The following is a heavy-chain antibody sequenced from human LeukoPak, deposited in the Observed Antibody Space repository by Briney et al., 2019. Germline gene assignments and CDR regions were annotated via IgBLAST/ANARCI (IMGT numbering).Heavy chain of an antibody. V-gene: IGHV4-31*03. D-gene: IGHD2-2*01. J-gene: IGHJ3*02. CDR2: IYYSGST. CDR3: ARFPRDIVVVPAAITNSGAFDI. Sequence: SETLSLTCTVSGGSISSGGYYWSWIRQHPGKGLEWIGYIYYSGSTYYNPSLKSRVTISVDTSKSQFSLKLSSVTAADTAVYYCARFPRDIVVVPAAITNSGAFDIWGQGTMVTVSS. CDR1: GGSISSGGYY.